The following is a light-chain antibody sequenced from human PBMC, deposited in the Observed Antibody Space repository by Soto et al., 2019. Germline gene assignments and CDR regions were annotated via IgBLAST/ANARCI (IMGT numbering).Light chain of an antibody. V-gene: IGKV3-20*01. CDR1: QSVSSSN. J-gene: IGKJ2*01. Sequence: EIVLTQSPGTLSLSPGERATLTYRASQSVSSSNLAWYQQKPGQAPRLVMYDASSRATGIPDRFSGSGSGTDFTLTISRLEPEDLAVYYCQQFGTSFPYTFGQGTKLDIK. CDR3: QQFGTSFPYT. CDR2: DAS.